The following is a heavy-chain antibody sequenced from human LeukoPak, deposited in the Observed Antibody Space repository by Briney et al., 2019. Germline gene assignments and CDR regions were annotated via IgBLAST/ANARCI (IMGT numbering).Heavy chain of an antibody. D-gene: IGHD2-2*01. V-gene: IGHV3-21*01. CDR2: ISSSSSYI. J-gene: IGHJ5*02. CDR3: ARSTSCYQTCPNSFDP. CDR1: GFTFSSYS. Sequence: GGSLRLPCAASGFTFSSYSMNWVRQAPGKGLEWVSSISSSSSYIYYADSVKGRFTISRDNAKNSLYVQMNSLRAEDKAVYYCARSTSCYQTCPNSFDPWGQGTLVTVSS.